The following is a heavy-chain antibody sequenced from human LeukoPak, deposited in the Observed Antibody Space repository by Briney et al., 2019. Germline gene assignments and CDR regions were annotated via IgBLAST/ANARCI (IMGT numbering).Heavy chain of an antibody. V-gene: IGHV3-23*01. CDR2: ISGSGDST. CDR3: AKTRPLDSSSWSHGDY. J-gene: IGHJ4*02. CDR1: GFTFSSYA. Sequence: GGSLRLSCAASGFTFSSYAMSWVRQAPGEGLEWVSAISGSGDSTYYGDSVKGRFTMSRDNSKNTLYLQMNRLRAEDTAVYYCAKTRPLDSSSWSHGDYWGQGTLVTVSS. D-gene: IGHD6-13*01.